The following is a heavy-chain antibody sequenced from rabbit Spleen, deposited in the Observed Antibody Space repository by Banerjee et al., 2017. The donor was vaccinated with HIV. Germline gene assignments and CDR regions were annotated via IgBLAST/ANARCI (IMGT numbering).Heavy chain of an antibody. Sequence: QEQLEESGGDLVKPGASLTLTCKASGFSFSSSYYMCWVRQAPGKGPEWIACIYPTGSSDTTYYASWAKGRFTISKTSSTTVTLQMTSLTAADTATYFCARAGYGHGYTTGFGLWGPGTLVTVS. J-gene: IGHJ6*01. V-gene: IGHV1S45*01. CDR3: ARAGYGHGYTTGFGL. D-gene: IGHD6-1*01. CDR1: GFSFSSSYY. CDR2: IYPTGSSDTT.